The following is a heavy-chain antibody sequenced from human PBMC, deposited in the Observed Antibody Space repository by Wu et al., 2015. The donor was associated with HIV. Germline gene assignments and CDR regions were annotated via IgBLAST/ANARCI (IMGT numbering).Heavy chain of an antibody. D-gene: IGHD5-24*01. CDR1: GYTFIDYY. Sequence: QVQLVQSGPEVKKPGASVMVSCKASGYTFIDYYIYWVRLAPGQGFEWMGWINPNRGGTKYAQKFQGRITMTRDTAVSTAYMELTTLRSDDTAMYYCARLQSLHGLYSNADYWGQGTLVTVSS. CDR3: ARLQSLHGLYSNADY. V-gene: IGHV1-2*02. CDR2: INPNRGGT. J-gene: IGHJ4*02.